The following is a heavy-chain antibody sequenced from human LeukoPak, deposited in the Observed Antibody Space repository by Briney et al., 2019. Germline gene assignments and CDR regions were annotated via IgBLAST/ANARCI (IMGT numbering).Heavy chain of an antibody. J-gene: IGHJ4*02. Sequence: GASVKVSCKASGYTFTSYYMHWVRQAPGQGLEWMGIINPSGGSTSYAQKFQGRVTMTRDTSTSTVYMELSSLRPEDTAVYYCALNSPLYSSGWTPLDYWGQGTLVTVSS. CDR1: GYTFTSYY. CDR3: ALNSPLYSSGWTPLDY. CDR2: INPSGGST. D-gene: IGHD6-19*01. V-gene: IGHV1-46*01.